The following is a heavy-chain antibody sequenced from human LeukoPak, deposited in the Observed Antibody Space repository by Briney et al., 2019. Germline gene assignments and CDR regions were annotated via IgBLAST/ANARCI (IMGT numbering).Heavy chain of an antibody. J-gene: IGHJ6*02. CDR3: ARDYDILTGYYYYGLDV. CDR2: ISSSSSYI. D-gene: IGHD3-9*01. V-gene: IGHV3-21*01. Sequence: GGSLRLSCAASGFTFSSYSMNWVRQAPGKGLEWVSSISSSSSYIYYADSVKGRFTISRDNAKNSLYLQMNSLRAEDTAVYYCARDYDILTGYYYYGLDVWGQGTTVTVSS. CDR1: GFTFSSYS.